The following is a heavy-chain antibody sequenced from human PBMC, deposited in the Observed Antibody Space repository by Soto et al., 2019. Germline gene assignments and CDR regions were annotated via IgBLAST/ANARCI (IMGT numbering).Heavy chain of an antibody. CDR2: LSYDGRNT. D-gene: IGHD6-13*01. CDR1: GFTFSNSG. J-gene: IGHJ1*01. V-gene: IGHV3-30*18. Sequence: QEQLVESGGGVVQPGRSLNLSCATSGFTFSNSGFHWVRQAPGKGLEWVATLSYDGRNTHYAESVKGRFTISRDKAKKRVFLQMDNLRAEDTAVYYCVKRRGSWVFGKLQFWGQGTLVIVST. CDR3: VKRRGSWVFGKLQF.